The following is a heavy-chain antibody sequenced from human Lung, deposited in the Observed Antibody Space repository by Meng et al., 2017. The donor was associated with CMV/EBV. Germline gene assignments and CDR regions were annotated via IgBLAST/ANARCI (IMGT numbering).Heavy chain of an antibody. Sequence: SXTLSLXCTVSGDSVSSGPYYWSWIRQPPGKGLEWIGYLYYSGDTNYNPSLKSRVTMSVDTSKNQFSLKLRSVTAADTAVYYCARLLRGYDSVGWFDPWGQGTXVNGAS. CDR1: GDSVSSGPYY. V-gene: IGHV4-61*01. J-gene: IGHJ5*02. D-gene: IGHD3-3*01. CDR3: ARLLRGYDSVGWFDP. CDR2: LYYSGDT.